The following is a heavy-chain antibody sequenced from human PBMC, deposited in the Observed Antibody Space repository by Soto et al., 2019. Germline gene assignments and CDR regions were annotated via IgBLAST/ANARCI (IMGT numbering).Heavy chain of an antibody. CDR2: ISAYNGNT. V-gene: IGHV1-18*01. J-gene: IGHJ4*02. D-gene: IGHD2-15*01. CDR3: AGDYTLRVAATGFGD. Sequence: APVEVSCQASGFPFTRYGICWGGQGPGQGVGWMGWISAYNGNTNYAQKLPGRVTMTTDTSTSTAYMELRSPRSDDTAGYYCAGDYTLRVAATGFGDGGQGPRVTVP. CDR1: GFPFTRYG.